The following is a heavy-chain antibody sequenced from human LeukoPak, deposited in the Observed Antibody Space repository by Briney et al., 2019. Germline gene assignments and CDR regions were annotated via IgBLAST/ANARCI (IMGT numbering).Heavy chain of an antibody. V-gene: IGHV3-7*01. CDR1: GFTFSSYW. J-gene: IGHJ4*02. CDR2: IKQDGSEK. Sequence: GGSLRFSCAASGFTFSSYWMSWVRQAPGKGLEWVANIKQDGSEKYFVDSVKGRFTVSRDNAKNSLYLHMNSLRAEDTAIYYCARYYYGSGSYYAKYYFDYWGQGTLVTVSS. D-gene: IGHD3-10*01. CDR3: ARYYYGSGSYYAKYYFDY.